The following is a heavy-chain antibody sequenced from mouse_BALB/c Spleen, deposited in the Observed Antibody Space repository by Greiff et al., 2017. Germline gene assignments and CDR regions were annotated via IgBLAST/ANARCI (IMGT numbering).Heavy chain of an antibody. V-gene: IGHV14-3*02. Sequence: EVKLVESGAELVKPGASVKLSCTASGFNIKDTYMHWVNQRPEQGLEWIGRIDPANGNTKYDPKFQGKATITADTSSNTAYLQLSSLTSEDTAGYYWARLYDYDYGAYWGQGTLVTVSA. CDR1: GFNIKDTY. CDR2: IDPANGNT. J-gene: IGHJ3*01. CDR3: ARLYDYDYGAY. D-gene: IGHD2-4*01.